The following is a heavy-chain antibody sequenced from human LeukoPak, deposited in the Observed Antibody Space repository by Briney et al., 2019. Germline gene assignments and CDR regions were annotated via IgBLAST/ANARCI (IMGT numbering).Heavy chain of an antibody. CDR1: GFTFSNYW. D-gene: IGHD6-13*01. CDR3: ARVGQQLVRWYFDL. CDR2: IYSDGTST. Sequence: GGSLRLSCAASGFTFSNYWMHWVRQAPGKGLVWVSRIYSDGTSTSYADSVKGRFTISRDNPKNSLFLQMNSLRDEDTAVYYCARVGQQLVRWYFDLWGRGTLVTVSS. J-gene: IGHJ2*01. V-gene: IGHV3-74*01.